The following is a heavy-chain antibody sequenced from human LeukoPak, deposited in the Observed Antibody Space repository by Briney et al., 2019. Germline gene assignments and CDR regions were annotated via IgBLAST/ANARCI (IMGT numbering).Heavy chain of an antibody. Sequence: PSVTLSLTCTVSGGSISTYYWSWIRQPPAKGLEWIGYIYYTGSTNYNPSLKSRVTISVDTSKNHFSLKLSSVTAADTALYYCARDSSSGWNGGNWFDPWGQGTLVTVSS. CDR2: IYYTGST. CDR3: ARDSSSGWNGGNWFDP. D-gene: IGHD6-19*01. CDR1: GGSISTYY. V-gene: IGHV4-59*01. J-gene: IGHJ5*02.